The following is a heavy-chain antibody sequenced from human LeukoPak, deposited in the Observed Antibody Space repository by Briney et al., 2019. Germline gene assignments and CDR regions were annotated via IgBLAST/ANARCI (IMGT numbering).Heavy chain of an antibody. J-gene: IGHJ3*02. CDR3: AREQIARRVRLNDAFDI. Sequence: PGGSLRLSCAASGFTFSSYEMNWVRQAPGKGLEWVSSISSSSYIYYADSVKGRFTISRDNAKDSLYLQMNSLRAEDTAVYYCAREQIARRVRLNDAFDIWGQGTMVTVSS. D-gene: IGHD3-10*01. CDR1: GFTFSSYE. CDR2: ISSSSYI. V-gene: IGHV3-21*01.